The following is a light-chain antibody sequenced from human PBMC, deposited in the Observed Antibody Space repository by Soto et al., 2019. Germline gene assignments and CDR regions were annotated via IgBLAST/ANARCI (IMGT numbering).Light chain of an antibody. Sequence: QSALTQPPSASGSPGQSVTISCTGTSSDVGAYNYVSWYQQHPGKAPKLVIYGVSKRPSGVPDRFSGSKSGNTASLTVSGLQAEDEADYYCSSYVGNDNLVFGGGTQLTVL. CDR1: SSDVGAYNY. J-gene: IGLJ3*02. CDR2: GVS. CDR3: SSYVGNDNLV. V-gene: IGLV2-8*01.